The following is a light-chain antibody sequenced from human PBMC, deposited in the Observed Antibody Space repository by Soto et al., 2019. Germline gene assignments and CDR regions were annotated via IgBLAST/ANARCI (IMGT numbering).Light chain of an antibody. V-gene: IGLV1-40*01. CDR3: QSWDTSLSGAV. Sequence: QPVLTQPPSVSGAPGQRVTISCTGSSSNIGAGYDVNWYQQLPGTAPKLLIYGNTNRPSGVPDRFSGSQSGTSGSLAISGLQTEDEAEYYCQSWDTSLSGAVFGGGTKLTVL. CDR1: SSNIGAGYD. J-gene: IGLJ2*01. CDR2: GNT.